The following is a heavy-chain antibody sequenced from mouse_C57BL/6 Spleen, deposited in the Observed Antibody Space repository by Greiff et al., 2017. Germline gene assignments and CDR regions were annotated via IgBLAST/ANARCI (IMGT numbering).Heavy chain of an antibody. CDR1: GYTFTSYG. Sequence: VKLQESGAELARPGASVKLSCKASGYTFTSYGISWVKQRTGQGLEWIGEIYPRSGNTYYNEKFKGKATLTADKSSSTAYMELRSLTSEDSAVYFCAREEGLLKYFDVWGTGTTVTVSS. V-gene: IGHV1-81*01. CDR2: IYPRSGNT. CDR3: AREEGLLKYFDV. J-gene: IGHJ1*03. D-gene: IGHD1-1*01.